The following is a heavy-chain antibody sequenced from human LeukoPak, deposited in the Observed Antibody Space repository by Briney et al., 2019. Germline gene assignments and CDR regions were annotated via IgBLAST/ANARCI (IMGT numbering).Heavy chain of an antibody. CDR3: ARPLPDRGVIDY. Sequence: PSETLSLTCTVSGGSISSSSYYWGWIRQPPGKGLEWIGSIYYSGSTYYNPSLKSRVTISVDTSKNQFSLKLSSVTAADTAVYYRARPLPDRGVIDYWGQGTLVTVSS. V-gene: IGHV4-39*01. D-gene: IGHD2/OR15-2a*01. CDR2: IYYSGST. CDR1: GGSISSSSYY. J-gene: IGHJ4*02.